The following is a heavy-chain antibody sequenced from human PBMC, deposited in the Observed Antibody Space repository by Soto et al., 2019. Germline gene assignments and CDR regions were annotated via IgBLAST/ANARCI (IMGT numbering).Heavy chain of an antibody. V-gene: IGHV3-48*02. D-gene: IGHD5-18*01. J-gene: IGHJ4*02. CDR1: GFTFRNYG. CDR3: ARDPGSSYGPPDY. CDR2: ISSSSSTI. Sequence: PGGSLRPSCAASGFTFRNYGMNWVRQAPGKGLEWVSYISSSSSTIYYADSVKGRFTISRDNSKNSLYLQMNSLRDEDTAVYYCARDPGSSYGPPDYWGQGTLVTVSS.